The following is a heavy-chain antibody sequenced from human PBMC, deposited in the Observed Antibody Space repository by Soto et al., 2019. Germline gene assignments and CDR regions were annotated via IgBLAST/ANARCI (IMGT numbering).Heavy chain of an antibody. CDR2: IWYDGSNK. V-gene: IGHV3-33*01. D-gene: IGHD4-17*01. Sequence: QVQLVESGGGVVQPGRSLRLSCAPSGFTFSSYGMHWARQAPGKGLEWVAVIWYDGSNKVYADSVKGRFTISRDNSKKTLYLQMDSLRAEDTAVYYCARDLSGDYGALDTWGQGTMVTVSS. CDR3: ARDLSGDYGALDT. CDR1: GFTFSSYG. J-gene: IGHJ3*02.